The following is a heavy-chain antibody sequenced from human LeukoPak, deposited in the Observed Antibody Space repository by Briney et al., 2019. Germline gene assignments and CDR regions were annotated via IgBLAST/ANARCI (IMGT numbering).Heavy chain of an antibody. CDR2: ISSSSSTI. CDR3: ARDSSSSWYVSYGMDV. Sequence: GGSLRLSCAASGFTFSSFGMNWVRQAPGKGLEWVSYISSSSSTIYYADSVKGRFTISRDNAKNSLHPQMNSLRDEDTAVYYCARDSSSSWYVSYGMDVWGQGTTVTVSS. CDR1: GFTFSSFG. D-gene: IGHD6-13*01. J-gene: IGHJ6*02. V-gene: IGHV3-48*02.